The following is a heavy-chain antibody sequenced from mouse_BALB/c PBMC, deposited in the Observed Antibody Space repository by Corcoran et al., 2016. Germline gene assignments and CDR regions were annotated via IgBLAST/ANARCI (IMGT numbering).Heavy chain of an antibody. CDR1: GFNIKDTY. Sequence: EVQLQQSGAELVKPEASVKLSCTASGFNIKDTYMHWVKQRPEQGLEWSGRIDPANGNTKYDPKFQGKATITADTSSKTAYLQLSSLTSEYTAVYYCASLLRSFDYWGQGISLTVSS. CDR3: ASLLRSFDY. CDR2: IDPANGNT. D-gene: IGHD1-1*01. J-gene: IGHJ2*02. V-gene: IGHV14-3*02.